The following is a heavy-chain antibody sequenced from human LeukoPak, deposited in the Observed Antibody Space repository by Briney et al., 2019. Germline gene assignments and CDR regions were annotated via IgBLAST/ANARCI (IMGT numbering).Heavy chain of an antibody. Sequence: TGGSLRLSCAASGFTFSSYGMHWVRQAPGKGLEWVAVISYDGSNKYYADSVKGRFTISRDNSKNTLYLQMNSLRAEDTAVYYCAKDYGSQGEARYYFDYWGQGTLVTVSS. CDR3: AKDYGSQGEARYYFDY. CDR2: ISYDGSNK. V-gene: IGHV3-30*18. J-gene: IGHJ4*02. CDR1: GFTFSSYG. D-gene: IGHD2-15*01.